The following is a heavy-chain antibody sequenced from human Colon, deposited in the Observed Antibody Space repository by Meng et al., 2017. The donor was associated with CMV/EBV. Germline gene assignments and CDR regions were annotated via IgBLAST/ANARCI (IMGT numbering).Heavy chain of an antibody. Sequence: GESLKISCAASGFTFSSYAMHWVRQAPGKGLEWVAVISYDGSNKYYADSVKGRFTISRDNSKNTLYLQMNSLRAEDTAVYYCARDQDSSGYCGYWGQGTLVTVSS. D-gene: IGHD3-22*01. CDR3: ARDQDSSGYCGY. J-gene: IGHJ4*02. V-gene: IGHV3-30-3*01. CDR1: GFTFSSYA. CDR2: ISYDGSNK.